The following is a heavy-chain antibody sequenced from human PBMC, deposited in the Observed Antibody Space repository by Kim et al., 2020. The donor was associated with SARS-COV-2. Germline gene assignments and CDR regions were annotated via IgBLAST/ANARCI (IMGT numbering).Heavy chain of an antibody. CDR3: AKGESSNWSFFDY. D-gene: IGHD6-13*01. Sequence: GGSLRLSCAASGFTFSSHAMSWVRQAPGKGPEWVSLVSGSGGSTYHADSVKGRFAISRDNSKKTLYLQMNSLRAEDTALYYCAKGESSNWSFFDYWGQGTLVTVSS. V-gene: IGHV3-23*01. CDR1: GFTFSSHA. J-gene: IGHJ4*02. CDR2: VSGSGGST.